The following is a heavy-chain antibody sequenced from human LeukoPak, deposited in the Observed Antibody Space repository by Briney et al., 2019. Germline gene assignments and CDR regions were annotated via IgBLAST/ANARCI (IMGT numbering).Heavy chain of an antibody. J-gene: IGHJ4*02. V-gene: IGHV3-23*01. CDR3: AKRGVVIRVILVGFHKEAYYFDS. CDR2: ISGSGGSA. CDR1: GITVSNYG. Sequence: GGSLRLSCAVSGITVSNYGMSWVRQAPGKGPEWVAGISGSGGSAHYADAVKGQFTISRDNPKNTLYLQMNSLRVEDTAVYFCAKRGVVIRVILVGFHKEAYYFDSWGQGALVTVSS. D-gene: IGHD3-22*01.